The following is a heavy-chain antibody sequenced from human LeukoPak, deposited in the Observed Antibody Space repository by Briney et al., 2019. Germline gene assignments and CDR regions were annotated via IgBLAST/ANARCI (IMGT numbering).Heavy chain of an antibody. V-gene: IGHV3-48*01. Sequence: GGSLRLSCAASGFTFSSYAMHWVRQAPGKGLEWVSYISSSSSTIYYADSVKGRFTISRDNAKNSLYLQMNSLRAEDTAVYYCARALYDSSGYYFDYWGQGTLVTVSS. D-gene: IGHD3-22*01. CDR3: ARALYDSSGYYFDY. CDR2: ISSSSSTI. J-gene: IGHJ4*02. CDR1: GFTFSSYA.